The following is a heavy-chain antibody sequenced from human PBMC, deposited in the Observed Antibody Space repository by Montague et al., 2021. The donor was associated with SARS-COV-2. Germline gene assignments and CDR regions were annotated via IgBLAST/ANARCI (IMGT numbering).Heavy chain of an antibody. D-gene: IGHD1-1*01. Sequence: SLRLSCAASGFSFSSSVMHWVRQAPGKGLEWVTVIRSDGSHISYVDSVRGRFTVSRDNSNNILYLQMNCLKVDDTAVYYCARENDWKFDFDFWGQGTLVTVSS. V-gene: IGHV3-33*01. CDR3: ARENDWKFDFDF. J-gene: IGHJ4*02. CDR2: IRSDGSHI. CDR1: GFSFSSSV.